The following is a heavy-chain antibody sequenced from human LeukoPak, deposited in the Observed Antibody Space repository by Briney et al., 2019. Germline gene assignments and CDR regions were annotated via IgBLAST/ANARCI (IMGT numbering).Heavy chain of an antibody. J-gene: IGHJ4*02. Sequence: SETLSLTCTVAGGSISTYYWSWIRQPPGKGLEWIGHIYYSGNTNCNPSLKSRVTISVDMSKNQFSLRLSSVTAADTAVYFCARVGSGSFDYWGQGTLVTVSS. CDR3: ARVGSGSFDY. CDR2: IYYSGNT. D-gene: IGHD6-19*01. V-gene: IGHV4-59*01. CDR1: GGSISTYY.